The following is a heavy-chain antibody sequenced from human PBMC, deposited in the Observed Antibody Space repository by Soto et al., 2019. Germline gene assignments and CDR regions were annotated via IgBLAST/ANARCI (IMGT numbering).Heavy chain of an antibody. CDR3: ARTVGADYYFDV. J-gene: IGHJ6*03. V-gene: IGHV4-4*07. CDR2: VYTSGST. D-gene: IGHD1-26*01. CDR1: GDSMTKYY. Sequence: QVQLQESGPGLVKPAETLSLTCTVSGDSMTKYYWSWIRQPAGQGLEGIGRVYTSGSTNYNPSLMSRVIMSIDTDNKHFSLTLKSVIAADTAVYYCARTVGADYYFDVWGQGATVTVSS.